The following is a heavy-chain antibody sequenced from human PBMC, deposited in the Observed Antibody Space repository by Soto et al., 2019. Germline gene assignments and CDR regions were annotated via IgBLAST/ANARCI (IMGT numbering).Heavy chain of an antibody. CDR2: ISGSGGST. D-gene: IGHD6-25*01. Sequence: EVQLLESGGGLVQPGGSLRLSCAASGFTFSSYAMSWVRQAPGKGLEWVSAISGSGGSTYYADSVKGRFTISRDNSKNTLYLQMNSLRAEDTAVYYCEKPLVPYSSESYFDYWGQGTLVTVSS. CDR3: EKPLVPYSSESYFDY. CDR1: GFTFSSYA. J-gene: IGHJ4*02. V-gene: IGHV3-23*01.